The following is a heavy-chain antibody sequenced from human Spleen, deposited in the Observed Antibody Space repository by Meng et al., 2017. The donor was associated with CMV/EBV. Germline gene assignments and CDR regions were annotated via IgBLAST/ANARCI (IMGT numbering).Heavy chain of an antibody. V-gene: IGHV4-39*07. CDR3: ARGGTSASYYAFDY. CDR2: IYYTGST. D-gene: IGHD3-10*01. CDR1: GGSISSSSYY. J-gene: IGHJ4*02. Sequence: SETLSLTCIVSGGSISSSSYYWGWIRQPPGKGLEWIGSIYYTGSTYYNPSLKSRVTISVDTSKNQFSLKLSSVTAADTAVYYCARGGTSASYYAFDYWGQGALVTVSS.